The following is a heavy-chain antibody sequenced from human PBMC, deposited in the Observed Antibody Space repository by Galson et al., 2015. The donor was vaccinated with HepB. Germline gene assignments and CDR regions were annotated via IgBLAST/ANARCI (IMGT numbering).Heavy chain of an antibody. J-gene: IGHJ5*02. D-gene: IGHD5-18*01. CDR3: ARGDSYGALDP. Sequence: SLRLSCAASGFTFSSYDMHWVRQATGKGLEWVSAIGTAGDTYYPGSVRGRFTISRENAKNSLYLQTNSLRAGDTAVYFCARGDSYGALDPWGQGILVTVSS. CDR1: GFTFSSYD. V-gene: IGHV3-13*01. CDR2: IGTAGDT.